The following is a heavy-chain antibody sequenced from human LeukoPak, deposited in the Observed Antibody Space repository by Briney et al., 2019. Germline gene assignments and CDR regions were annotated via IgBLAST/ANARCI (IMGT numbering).Heavy chain of an antibody. D-gene: IGHD4-23*01. CDR3: ARDRLRWGFDP. CDR1: GGSISSGGYY. Sequence: TLSLTCTVSGGSISSGGYYWSWIRQHPGKGLEWIGYIYYSGSTYYNPSLKSRVTISVDTSKNQFSLKLSSVTAADTAVYYCARDRLRWGFDPWGQGTLVTVSS. CDR2: IYYSGST. V-gene: IGHV4-31*03. J-gene: IGHJ5*02.